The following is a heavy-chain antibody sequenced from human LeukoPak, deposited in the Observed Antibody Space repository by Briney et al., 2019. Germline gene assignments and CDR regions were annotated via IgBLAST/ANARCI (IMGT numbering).Heavy chain of an antibody. CDR2: MNPNSGDT. Sequence: ASVKVSCKASGYTFTSYDINWVRQATGQGLEWMGWMNPNSGDTGYAQKFQGRVTMTRNTSISTAYMELSSLRSEDTAVYYCARGNIAAAGTYDHWGQGTLVTVSS. CDR1: GYTFTSYD. CDR3: ARGNIAAAGTYDH. J-gene: IGHJ4*02. D-gene: IGHD6-13*01. V-gene: IGHV1-8*01.